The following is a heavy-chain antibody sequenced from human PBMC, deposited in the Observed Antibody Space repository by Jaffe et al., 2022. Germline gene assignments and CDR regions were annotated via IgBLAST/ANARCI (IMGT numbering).Heavy chain of an antibody. CDR2: IYTSGST. CDR1: GGSISSGSYY. CDR3: ARDHFDWFRKWTSNWFDP. Sequence: QVQLQESGPGLVKPSQTLSLTCTVSGGSISSGSYYWSWIRQPAGKGLEWIGRIYTSGSTNYNPSLKSRVTISVDTSKNQFSLKLSSVTAADTAVYYCARDHFDWFRKWTSNWFDPWGQGTLVTVSS. V-gene: IGHV4-61*02. D-gene: IGHD3-9*01. J-gene: IGHJ5*02.